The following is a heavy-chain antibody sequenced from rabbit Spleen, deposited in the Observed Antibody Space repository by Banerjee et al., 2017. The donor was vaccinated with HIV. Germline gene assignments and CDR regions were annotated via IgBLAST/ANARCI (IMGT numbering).Heavy chain of an antibody. CDR2: IYAGSSGST. D-gene: IGHD8-1*01. CDR3: ARDAGTSFSTYGMDL. J-gene: IGHJ6*01. Sequence: QSLEESGGGLVQPEGSLALTCKASGFSFSSSDYICWVRQAPGKGLEWIASIYAGSSGSTYSATWAKGRFTISKTSSTTVTLQMTSLTVADTATYFCARDAGTSFSTYGMDLWGPGTLVTVS. V-gene: IGHV1S40*01. CDR1: GFSFSSSDY.